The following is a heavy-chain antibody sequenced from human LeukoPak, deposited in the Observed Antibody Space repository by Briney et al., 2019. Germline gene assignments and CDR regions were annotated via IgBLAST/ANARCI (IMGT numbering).Heavy chain of an antibody. CDR2: IYPGDYET. V-gene: IGHV5-51*01. J-gene: IGHJ4*02. CDR1: GSRFSNYW. CDR3: AIPPGYCGNDCSFDH. D-gene: IGHD2-21*02. Sequence: GGSLQISCEGSGSRFSNYWIGWVRRLPGKGLGWMGIIYPGDYETRYSPSFQGLVTISVDKSISTAYLQWSSLKASDTAMYYCAIPPGYCGNDCSFDHWGQGTLVTVSS.